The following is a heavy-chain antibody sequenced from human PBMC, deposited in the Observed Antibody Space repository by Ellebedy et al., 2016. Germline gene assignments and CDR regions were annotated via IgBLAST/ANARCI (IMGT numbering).Heavy chain of an antibody. J-gene: IGHJ4*02. CDR2: IGQDGTEK. V-gene: IGHV3-7*01. D-gene: IGHD4-17*01. CDR1: GFTFSGYW. Sequence: GGSLRLSXAASGFTFSGYWMNWVRQAPGKGLQWVANIGQDGTEKYYVDSVRGRFTISRDNAKNSLYLQMSSLRVEDTAVYYCARPSHDGDYVYWGQGALVTVSS. CDR3: ARPSHDGDYVY.